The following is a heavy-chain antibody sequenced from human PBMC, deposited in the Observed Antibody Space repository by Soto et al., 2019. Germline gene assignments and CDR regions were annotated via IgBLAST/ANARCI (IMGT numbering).Heavy chain of an antibody. D-gene: IGHD1-26*01. V-gene: IGHV3-30*18. Sequence: QVQLVESGGGVVQPERSLRLSCVASGFSFNSYGMHWVRQAPGKGLEWVAAISYDGSKKYYLDSVKGRFTISRDNSKNALYLQMDSLRGGDTEVYSCAKDWDGGHSGIYYDLDHWGQGTLVTVSS. CDR2: ISYDGSKK. J-gene: IGHJ4*02. CDR1: GFSFNSYG. CDR3: AKDWDGGHSGIYYDLDH.